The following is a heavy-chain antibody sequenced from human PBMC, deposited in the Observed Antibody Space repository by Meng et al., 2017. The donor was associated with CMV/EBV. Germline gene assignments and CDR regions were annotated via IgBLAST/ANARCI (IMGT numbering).Heavy chain of an antibody. CDR3: ARGGVRYCGGDCYSTRFDY. D-gene: IGHD2-21*01. Sequence: GGSLRLSCAASGFTFSSYSMNWVRQAPGKGLEWVSSISSSSSYIYYADSVKGRFTISRDNAKNSLYLQMNSLRAEDTAVYYCARGGVRYCGGDCYSTRFDYWGQGTLVTVSS. V-gene: IGHV3-21*04. J-gene: IGHJ4*02. CDR2: ISSSSSYI. CDR1: GFTFSSYS.